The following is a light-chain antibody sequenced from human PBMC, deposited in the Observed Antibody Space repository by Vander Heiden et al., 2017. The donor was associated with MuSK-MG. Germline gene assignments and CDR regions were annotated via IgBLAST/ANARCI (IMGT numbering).Light chain of an antibody. J-gene: IGKJ3*01. CDR2: GAS. V-gene: IGKV3-20*01. CDR1: HSVSSNF. Sequence: EIVLTQSPGTLSLSPGERATLSCRASHSVSSNFLAWYQQKPGQAPRLLIYGASSRDTGIQDRFSGSGSGTDFTLTSSRLETEDFAVYYFQQLSGFTFGHGTKVDIK. CDR3: QQLSGFT.